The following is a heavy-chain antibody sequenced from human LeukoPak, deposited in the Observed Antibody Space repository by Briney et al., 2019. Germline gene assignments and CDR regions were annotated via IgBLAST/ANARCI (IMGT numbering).Heavy chain of an antibody. CDR2: ISGSGGST. J-gene: IGHJ4*02. CDR3: AKDRDRGSGWYPFDY. V-gene: IGHV3-23*01. Sequence: PGGSLRLSCAASGFTFSSYAMSWVRQAPGKGLEWVSAISGSGGSTYYADSVKGRFTISRDNSKNTLCLQMNSLRAEDTAVYYCAKDRDRGSGWYPFDYWGQGTLVTVSS. D-gene: IGHD6-19*01. CDR1: GFTFSSYA.